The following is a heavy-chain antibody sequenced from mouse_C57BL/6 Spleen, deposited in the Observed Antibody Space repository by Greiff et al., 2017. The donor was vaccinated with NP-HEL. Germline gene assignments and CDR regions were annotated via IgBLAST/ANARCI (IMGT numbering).Heavy chain of an antibody. J-gene: IGHJ4*01. D-gene: IGHD1-1*01. V-gene: IGHV1-81*01. CDR1: GYTFTSFG. CDR2: THPRSGNT. Sequence: VQLQQSGAELARPGASVKLSCKASGYTFTSFGISWVKQRTGQGLEWIGQTHPRSGNTYYNEKFKGKATLTADKSSSKAYMELRSLTSEDSAVYFCAKVITTAVGAMDYWGQGTSVTVSS. CDR3: AKVITTAVGAMDY.